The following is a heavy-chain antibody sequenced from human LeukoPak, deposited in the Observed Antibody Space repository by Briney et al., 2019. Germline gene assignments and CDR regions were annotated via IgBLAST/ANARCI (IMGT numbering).Heavy chain of an antibody. V-gene: IGHV1-24*01. D-gene: IGHD6-19*01. CDR1: GYTLTELS. CDR2: FDSEDGET. CDR3: ATVGVAGTLYYFDY. J-gene: IGHJ4*02. Sequence: GDSVKVSCKVSGYTLTELSMHWVRQAPGKGLEWMGGFDSEDGETIYAQKFQGRVTMTEDTSTDTAYMELSSLRSEDTAVYYCATVGVAGTLYYFDYWGQGTLVTVSS.